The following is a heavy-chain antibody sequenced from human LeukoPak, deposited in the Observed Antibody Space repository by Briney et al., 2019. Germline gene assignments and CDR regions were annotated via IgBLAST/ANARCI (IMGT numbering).Heavy chain of an antibody. J-gene: IGHJ4*02. V-gene: IGHV3-7*03. D-gene: IGHD2-8*02. Sequence: GGSLRLSCAASGFTFTTYWMSWIRQAPGKGLEWVANINQDGTDNYYVDSVKGRFTFSRDNAQNSLYLQMSSLRVEDTAVYYCVTYSTGLYKGLEFWGQGTQVTVSS. CDR1: GFTFTTYW. CDR2: INQDGTDN. CDR3: VTYSTGLYKGLEF.